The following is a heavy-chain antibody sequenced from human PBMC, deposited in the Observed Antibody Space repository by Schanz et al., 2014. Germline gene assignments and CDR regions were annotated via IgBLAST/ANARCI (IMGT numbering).Heavy chain of an antibody. J-gene: IGHJ3*02. V-gene: IGHV3-21*04. Sequence: VQLVESGGGVVQPGRSLRLSCAASGFTFISYAMHWVRQAPGKGLEWVSTISGGGGGYRPYADSVKGRFTISRDNAKNSLYLEMTSLRGEDTAVYYCARENLNWEAFDIWGQGTVVTVSS. D-gene: IGHD7-27*01. CDR1: GFTFISYA. CDR2: ISGGGGGYR. CDR3: ARENLNWEAFDI.